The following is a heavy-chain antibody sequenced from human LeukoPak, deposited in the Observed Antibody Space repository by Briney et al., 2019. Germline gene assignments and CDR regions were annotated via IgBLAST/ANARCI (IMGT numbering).Heavy chain of an antibody. J-gene: IGHJ4*02. CDR2: IWYDGSNK. V-gene: IGHV3-33*01. CDR3: ARDREQLVLAYFDY. D-gene: IGHD6-6*01. CDR1: GFTFSSYG. Sequence: GGSLRLSCAASGFTFSSYGMHWVRQAPGRGLEWVAVIWYDGSNKYYADSVKGRFTISRDNSKNTLYLQMNSLRAEDTAVYYCARDREQLVLAYFDYWGQGTLVTVSS.